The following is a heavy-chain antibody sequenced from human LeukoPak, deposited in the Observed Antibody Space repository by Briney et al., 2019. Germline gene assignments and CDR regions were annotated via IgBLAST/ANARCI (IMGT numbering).Heavy chain of an antibody. V-gene: IGHV4-39*01. Sequence: SETLSLTCSVSGGFISSSSYYWGWFRQPPGKGLEWIGTIYYSGSTYYNPSLKSRVTISVDTSKNQFPLKLSSVTAADTAVYYCARQGRDAYYYYYYMDVWGKGTTVTVSS. CDR1: GGFISSSSYY. J-gene: IGHJ6*03. CDR2: IYYSGST. CDR3: ARQGRDAYYYYYYMDV. D-gene: IGHD2-2*01.